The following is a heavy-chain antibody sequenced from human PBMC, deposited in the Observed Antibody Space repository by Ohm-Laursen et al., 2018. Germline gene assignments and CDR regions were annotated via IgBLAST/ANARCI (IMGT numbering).Heavy chain of an antibody. CDR3: ARAGYCSGGACYSGAVDY. V-gene: IGHV1-18*01. CDR1: GYTFTSYG. J-gene: IGHJ4*02. D-gene: IGHD2-15*01. Sequence: AAVKVSCNASGYTFTSYGITWVRQAPGQGFEWMGWISGYNGNTKYAQEFQGRVTMTTDTSTNTVYMELRSLKSDDTAVYYCARAGYCSGGACYSGAVDYWGQGTLVTVSS. CDR2: ISGYNGNT.